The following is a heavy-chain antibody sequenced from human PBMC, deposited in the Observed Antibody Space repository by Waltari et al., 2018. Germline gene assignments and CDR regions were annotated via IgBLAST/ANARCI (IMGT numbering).Heavy chain of an antibody. V-gene: IGHV4-38-2*01. J-gene: IGHJ3*01. CDR3: ASVAVARISIFGAATSADEAFDV. CDR1: GYSINNGHY. Sequence: QVQLQESGPGLVKPSETLSLTCAVSGYSINNGHYWGWIRQPPGKGLEGIGSISYSGSTDYHPAPKSRFSISVETSKNPFSLNLRSVTATDTAVYYCASVAVARISIFGAATSADEAFDVWGQGTMVTVSS. D-gene: IGHD3-3*01. CDR2: ISYSGST.